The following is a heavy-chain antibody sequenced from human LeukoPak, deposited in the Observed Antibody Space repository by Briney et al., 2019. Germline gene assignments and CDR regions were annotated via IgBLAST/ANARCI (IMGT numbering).Heavy chain of an antibody. CDR3: ARESGKYQLLRGAHYDL. CDR2: IWYDGSNK. J-gene: IGHJ5*02. D-gene: IGHD2-2*01. V-gene: IGHV3-33*01. CDR1: GFTFSSYG. Sequence: GGSLRLSCAASGFTFSSYGMHWVRQAPGKGLEWVAVIWYDGSNKYYADSVKGRFTISRDNSKNTLYLQMNSLRAEDTAVYYCARESGKYQLLRGAHYDLWGQGTLVTVSS.